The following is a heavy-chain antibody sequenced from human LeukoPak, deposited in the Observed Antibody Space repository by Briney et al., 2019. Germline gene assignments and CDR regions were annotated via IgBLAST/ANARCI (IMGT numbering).Heavy chain of an antibody. CDR1: GFTFSNYW. CDR3: ARDGCSSTSCRFYNWFDP. V-gene: IGHV3-74*01. D-gene: IGHD2-2*01. CDR2: INSDGINT. J-gene: IGHJ5*02. Sequence: GGSLRLSCAASGFTFSNYWMHWVRQAPGKGLVWVSRINSDGINTSYADSVKGRFTISRDNAKNTLNLQMNSLRAEDTAVYYCARDGCSSTSCRFYNWFDPWGQGTLVTVSS.